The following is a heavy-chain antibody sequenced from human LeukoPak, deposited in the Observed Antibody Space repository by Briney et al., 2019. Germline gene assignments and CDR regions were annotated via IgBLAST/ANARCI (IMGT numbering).Heavy chain of an antibody. J-gene: IGHJ4*02. CDR1: GGSISGSSYY. Sequence: SETLSLTCTVSGGSISGSSYYWGWIRQPPGKGLEWIGSIDYSGSTYYNPSLKSRVTISVDTSKNQFSLKLSSVTAADTAVYYCARHRHPLGEWLLPYDYWGQGTLVTVSS. CDR3: ARHRHPLGEWLLPYDY. V-gene: IGHV4-39*01. CDR2: IDYSGST. D-gene: IGHD3-3*01.